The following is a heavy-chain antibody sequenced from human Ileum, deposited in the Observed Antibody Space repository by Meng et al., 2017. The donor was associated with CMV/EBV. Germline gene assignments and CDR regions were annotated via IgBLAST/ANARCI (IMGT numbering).Heavy chain of an antibody. CDR3: ARDYGGNSGWFDP. Sequence: ASVMVSCKASGYSFTSFDINRVRQATGQGLEWLGWMNPDSGTTGYAQKFQDRVTLTRDTSISTAYMELNSLQSDDTAVYYCARDYGGNSGWFDPWGQGTQVTVSS. CDR1: GYSFTSFD. V-gene: IGHV1-8*01. CDR2: MNPDSGTT. D-gene: IGHD4-23*01. J-gene: IGHJ5*02.